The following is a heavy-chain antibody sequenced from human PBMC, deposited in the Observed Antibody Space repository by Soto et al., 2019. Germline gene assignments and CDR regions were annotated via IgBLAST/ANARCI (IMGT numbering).Heavy chain of an antibody. Sequence: SQTLSLTCVGSGDTVSSNSVAWNWVRQSPSRGLEWLGRTYYRSKWYNDYAVSVKSRITINPDTSKNQFSLQLNSVTPEDTAVYYWARDRNDGWQNFDYWGQGTLV. J-gene: IGHJ4*02. CDR2: TYYRSKWYN. D-gene: IGHD6-19*01. CDR3: ARDRNDGWQNFDY. CDR1: GDTVSSNSVA. V-gene: IGHV6-1*01.